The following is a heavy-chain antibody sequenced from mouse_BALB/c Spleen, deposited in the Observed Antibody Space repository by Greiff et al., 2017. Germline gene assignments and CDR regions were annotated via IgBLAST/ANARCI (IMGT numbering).Heavy chain of an antibody. D-gene: IGHD1-1*01. CDR3: ARGHYGSSYGFAY. CDR2: INPYYGST. CDR1: GYSFTDYI. V-gene: IGHV1-39*01. Sequence: EVQLQQTGPELVKPGASVKISCKASGYSFTDYIMLWVKQSHGKSLEWIGNINPYYGSTSYNLKFKGKATLTVDKSSSTAYMQLNSLTSEDSAVYYCARGHYGSSYGFAYWGQGTLVTVSA. J-gene: IGHJ3*01.